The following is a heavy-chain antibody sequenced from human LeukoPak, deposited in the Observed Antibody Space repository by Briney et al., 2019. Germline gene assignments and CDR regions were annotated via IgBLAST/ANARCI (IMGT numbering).Heavy chain of an antibody. D-gene: IGHD3-10*01. J-gene: IGHJ6*02. CDR2: ISGSGGST. V-gene: IGHV3-23*01. CDR1: GFTFSSYA. Sequence: PGGSLRLSCAASGFTFSSYAMSWVRQAPGKGQEWVSAISGSGGSTYYADSVKGRFTISRDNSKNTLYLQMNSLRAEDTAVYYCANMAGTSYYYYGMDVWGQGTTVTVSS. CDR3: ANMAGTSYYYYGMDV.